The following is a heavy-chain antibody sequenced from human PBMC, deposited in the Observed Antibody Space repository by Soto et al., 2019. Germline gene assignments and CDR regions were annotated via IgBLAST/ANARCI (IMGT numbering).Heavy chain of an antibody. CDR1: GFTFSVAV. J-gene: IGHJ1*01. Sequence: GGSLRLSFAASGFTFSVAVMHWVRQSPGTGLEWVAGISNDGNSVHYGDSVKGRFIVSRDNSKNTLFLQMNSLRPEDTAMYYCAREDWSSGHAGTFQLWGQGTLVTVSS. CDR3: AREDWSSGHAGTFQL. D-gene: IGHD3-22*01. CDR2: ISNDGNSV. V-gene: IGHV3-30-3*01.